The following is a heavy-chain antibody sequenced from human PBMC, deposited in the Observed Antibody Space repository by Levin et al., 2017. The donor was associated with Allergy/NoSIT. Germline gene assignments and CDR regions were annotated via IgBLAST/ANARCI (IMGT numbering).Heavy chain of an antibody. V-gene: IGHV3-7*04. D-gene: IGHD2-15*01. CDR2: IKQDGSEK. CDR1: GFTFSSYW. Sequence: GESLKISCAASGFTFSSYWMSWVRQAPGKGLEWVANIKQDGSEKYYVDSVKGRFTISRDNAKNSLYLQMNSLRAEDTAVYYCARGLGCSGGSCYSSWFGYYYYYMDVWGKGTTVTVSS. J-gene: IGHJ6*03. CDR3: ARGLGCSGGSCYSSWFGYYYYYMDV.